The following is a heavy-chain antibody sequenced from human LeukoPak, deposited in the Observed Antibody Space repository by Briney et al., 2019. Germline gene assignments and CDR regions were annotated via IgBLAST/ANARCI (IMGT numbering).Heavy chain of an antibody. J-gene: IGHJ3*01. V-gene: IGHV3-30-3*01. CDR1: GFTFSSYA. CDR3: ARANLEWLKLDAFDL. Sequence: GGSLRLSCAASGFTFSSYAMHWVRQAPGKGLEWVAVISYDGSNKYYADSVKGRFTISRDNSKNTLSLQMNSLRAEDTALYYCARANLEWLKLDAFDLWGQGTTVTVSS. D-gene: IGHD3-3*01. CDR2: ISYDGSNK.